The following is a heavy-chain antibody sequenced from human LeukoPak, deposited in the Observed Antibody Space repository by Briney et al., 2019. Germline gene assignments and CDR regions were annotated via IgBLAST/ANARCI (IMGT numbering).Heavy chain of an antibody. CDR2: INPNSGGT. CDR3: ARDRSLGSSSPYYYYYYMDV. CDR1: GYTFTGYY. V-gene: IGHV1-2*02. D-gene: IGHD6-6*01. J-gene: IGHJ6*03. Sequence: VASVKVSCKASGYTFTGYYMHWVRQAPGQGLEWMGWINPNSGGTNYAQKFQGRVTMTGDTSISTAYMELSRLRSDDTAVYYCARDRSLGSSSPYYYYYYMDVWGKGTTVTVSS.